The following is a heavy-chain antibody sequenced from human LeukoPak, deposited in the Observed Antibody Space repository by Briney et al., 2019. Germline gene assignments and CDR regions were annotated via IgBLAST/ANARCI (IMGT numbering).Heavy chain of an antibody. CDR2: ISYDGSNK. J-gene: IGHJ6*04. V-gene: IGHV3-30*04. Sequence: GGSLRLSCAASGFTFSSYAMHWVRQAPGKGLEWVAVISYDGSNKYYADSVKGRFTISRDNSKSTLYLQMNSLRAEDTAVYYCAELGITMIGGVWGKGTTVTISS. CDR3: AELGITMIGGV. CDR1: GFTFSSYA. D-gene: IGHD3-10*02.